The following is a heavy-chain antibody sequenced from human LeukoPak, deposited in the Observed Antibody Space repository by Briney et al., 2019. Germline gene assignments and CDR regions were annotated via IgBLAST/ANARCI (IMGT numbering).Heavy chain of an antibody. CDR1: GFIFSHYG. CDR3: AKIVRRAFDV. D-gene: IGHD6-6*01. Sequence: GGSLRLSCAASGFIFSHYGMSWVRQAPGKGLEWVSGIITSGAITYYADSVKGRFTISRDNSKNTLYLQMNSLRAEDTALYYCAKIVRRAFDVWGQGTMVTVSS. CDR2: IITSGAIT. V-gene: IGHV3-23*01. J-gene: IGHJ3*01.